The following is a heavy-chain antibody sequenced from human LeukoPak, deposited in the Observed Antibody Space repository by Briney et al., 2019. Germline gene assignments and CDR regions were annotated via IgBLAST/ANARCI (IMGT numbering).Heavy chain of an antibody. CDR3: ARRSEFGVLYYMDI. CDR1: GFTFSSYS. Sequence: GGSLRLSCVASGFTFSSYSMNWVRQAPGKGLEWVSYISGSSGTIYYADSVKGRFTISRDNAKTSLYLQMNSLRAEDTAVYYCARRSEFGVLYYMDIWGKATTVTVPS. J-gene: IGHJ6*03. D-gene: IGHD3-16*01. V-gene: IGHV3-48*01. CDR2: ISGSSGTI.